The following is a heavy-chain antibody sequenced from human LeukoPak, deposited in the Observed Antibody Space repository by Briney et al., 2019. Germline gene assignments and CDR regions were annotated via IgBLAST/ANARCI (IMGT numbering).Heavy chain of an antibody. J-gene: IGHJ4*02. CDR3: ARGSSYGAAIGDH. CDR2: IIPILGIA. CDR1: GGTFSSYA. Sequence: GASVKVSCKASGGTFSSYAISWVRQAPGQGLEWMGRIIPILGIANYAQKFQGRVTITADKSTSTAYMELSSLRSEDTAVYYCARGSSYGAAIGDHWGQGTLVTVSS. V-gene: IGHV1-69*04. D-gene: IGHD5-18*01.